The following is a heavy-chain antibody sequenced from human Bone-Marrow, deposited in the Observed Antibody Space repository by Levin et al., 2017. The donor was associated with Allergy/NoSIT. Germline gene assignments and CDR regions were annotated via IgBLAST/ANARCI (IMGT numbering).Heavy chain of an antibody. D-gene: IGHD1-14*01. V-gene: IGHV3-15*01. CDR1: GFTFSNTW. Sequence: GGSLRLSCAASGFTFSNTWMSWVRQAPGKGLEWVGRIKSKNHGGTTDYAAPVKGRFTISRDDSKNTLYLQMNSLKTEDTAVYYCTREPHFDYWGQGTLVTVSS. CDR2: IKSKNHGGTT. CDR3: TREPHFDY. J-gene: IGHJ4*02.